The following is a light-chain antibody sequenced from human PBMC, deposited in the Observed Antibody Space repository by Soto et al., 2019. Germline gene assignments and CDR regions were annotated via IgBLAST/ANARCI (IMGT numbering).Light chain of an antibody. V-gene: IGKV3-15*01. CDR1: RSVTSY. Sequence: EVVMTQSPATLSVSPGEGATLSCRASRSVTSYLAWYQQKPGQAPRLLIYGASTRATGIPARFSGSGSGTDFTLTITGLQSEDSAVYHCQQYNDWPPWTFGQGTKVEIK. CDR2: GAS. CDR3: QQYNDWPPWT. J-gene: IGKJ1*01.